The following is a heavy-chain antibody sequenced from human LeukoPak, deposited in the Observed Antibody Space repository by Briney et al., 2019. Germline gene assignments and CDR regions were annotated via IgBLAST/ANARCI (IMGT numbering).Heavy chain of an antibody. D-gene: IGHD3-22*01. CDR2: ISSSGSTI. J-gene: IGHJ5*02. Sequence: GGSLRLSCAASGFTFSDYYMSWIRQAPGKGLEWVSYISSSGSTIYYADSVKGRFTISSDNAKNSLYLQMNSLRAEDTAVYYCARSRDYYDSSGYYSTSAYNWFDPWGQGTLVTVSS. CDR3: ARSRDYYDSSGYYSTSAYNWFDP. V-gene: IGHV3-11*01. CDR1: GFTFSDYY.